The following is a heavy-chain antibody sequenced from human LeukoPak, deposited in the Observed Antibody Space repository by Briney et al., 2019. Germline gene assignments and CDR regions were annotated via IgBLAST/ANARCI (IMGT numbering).Heavy chain of an antibody. V-gene: IGHV1-3*01. Sequence: ASVNVSCKASGYTFTSYAMHWVRQAPGQRLEWIGLINAGNGNTKYSQKFQGRVTITRDTSASTAYMELSSLRSEDTAVYYCARDLNPFYYGSGSYYWFDPWGQGTLVTVSS. CDR2: INAGNGNT. CDR1: GYTFTSYA. J-gene: IGHJ5*02. D-gene: IGHD3-10*01. CDR3: ARDLNPFYYGSGSYYWFDP.